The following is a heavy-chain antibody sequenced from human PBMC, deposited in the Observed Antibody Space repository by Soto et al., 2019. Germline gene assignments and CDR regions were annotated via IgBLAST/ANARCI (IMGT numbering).Heavy chain of an antibody. D-gene: IGHD1-26*01. CDR2: INPNSGGT. CDR3: ARDLLSGSYSRYYGMDV. Sequence: ASVKVSCKASGYTFTGYYMHWVRQAPGQGLEWMGWINPNSGGTNYAQKFQGWVTMTRDTSISTAYMELSRLRSDDTAVYYCARDLLSGSYSRYYGMDVWGQGTTVTVSS. V-gene: IGHV1-2*04. CDR1: GYTFTGYY. J-gene: IGHJ6*02.